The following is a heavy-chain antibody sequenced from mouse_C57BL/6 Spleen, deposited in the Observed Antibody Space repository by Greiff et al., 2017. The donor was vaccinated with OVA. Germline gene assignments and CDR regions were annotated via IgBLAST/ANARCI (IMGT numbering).Heavy chain of an antibody. CDR1: GFNIKDDY. V-gene: IGHV14-4*01. Sequence: EVKLQQSGAELVRPGASVKLSCTASGFNIKDDYMHWVKQRPEQGLEWIGWIDPENGDTEYASKFQGKATITADTSSNTAYLQLSSLTSEDTAVYYCTTLYDGYYIFDYWGQGTTLTVSS. J-gene: IGHJ2*01. D-gene: IGHD2-3*01. CDR2: IDPENGDT. CDR3: TTLYDGYYIFDY.